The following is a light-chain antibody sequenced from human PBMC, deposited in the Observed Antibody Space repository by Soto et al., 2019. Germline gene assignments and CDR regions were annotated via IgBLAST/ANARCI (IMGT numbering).Light chain of an antibody. V-gene: IGKV3-11*01. CDR2: DTS. CDR3: QQRNNWPPLYT. J-gene: IGKJ2*01. CDR1: QSVSSH. Sequence: ETVLTQSPATLSLSPGERATLSCWASQSVSSHLAWYQQKPGQAPRLLIYDTSNRATGVPARFSGSGSGTDFTLTISSLEPEDFVVYYCQQRNNWPPLYTFGQGTKLEIK.